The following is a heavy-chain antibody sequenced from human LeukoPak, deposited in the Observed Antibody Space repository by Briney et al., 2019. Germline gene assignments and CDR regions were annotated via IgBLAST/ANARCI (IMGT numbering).Heavy chain of an antibody. J-gene: IGHJ4*01. Sequence: PGGSLRLSCAASGFSFNDCTMNWVRQAPGKGLEWVAVISNDGTTYYIDSVKGRFIISRDNSKNTLYLQMNGLRAEDTAVYFCAKRVINNPFDNWGQGTLVTVSS. V-gene: IGHV3-23*01. CDR3: AKRVINNPFDN. D-gene: IGHD2/OR15-2a*01. CDR2: ISNDGTT. CDR1: GFSFNDCT.